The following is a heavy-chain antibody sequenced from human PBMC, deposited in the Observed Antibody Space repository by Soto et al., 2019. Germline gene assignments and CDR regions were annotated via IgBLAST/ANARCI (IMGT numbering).Heavy chain of an antibody. J-gene: IGHJ4*02. CDR2: INGDGSST. D-gene: IGHD3-22*01. CDR1: GFTFNNYA. CDR3: ARDSTSCYYDSSGPQ. V-gene: IGHV3-74*01. Sequence: GGSLRLSCAASGFTFNNYAMDWVRQAPGKGLEWISRINGDGSSTSYADSVKGRFTISRDNAKNTLYLQMNSLRAEDTAVYYCARDSTSCYYDSSGPQGGQGTLVTVSS.